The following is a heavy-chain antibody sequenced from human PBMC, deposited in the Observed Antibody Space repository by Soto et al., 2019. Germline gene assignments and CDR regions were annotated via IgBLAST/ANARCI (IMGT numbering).Heavy chain of an antibody. CDR3: PRDGTAMVRRFDY. CDR2: ISASNGNT. V-gene: IGHV1-18*01. Sequence: QVQLVQSGAEVKKPGASVKVSCKASGYTFTSYGISWVRQAPGQGLEWMGWISASNGNTNYAQELQVKVTMTTDTSTTAAYVELRSLRSDDTAVYYCPRDGTAMVRRFDYWGQGTLVTVSS. CDR1: GYTFTSYG. J-gene: IGHJ4*02. D-gene: IGHD5-18*01.